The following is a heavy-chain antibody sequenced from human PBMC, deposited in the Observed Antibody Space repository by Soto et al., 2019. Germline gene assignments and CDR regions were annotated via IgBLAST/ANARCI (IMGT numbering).Heavy chain of an antibody. CDR3: ARRIMRGLDV. J-gene: IGHJ6*02. D-gene: IGHD2-8*01. V-gene: IGHV4-31*03. Sequence: QVQLQESGPGLVQPSQTLALICSVSGCSISGAPYYWNWIRQHPGKGLELFGYISSSGNSFYNPSFESRLTISVATSQSPFSLKLSSVTAADTAIYYRARRIMRGLDVWGQGTTVTVSS. CDR1: GCSISGAPYY. CDR2: ISSSGNS.